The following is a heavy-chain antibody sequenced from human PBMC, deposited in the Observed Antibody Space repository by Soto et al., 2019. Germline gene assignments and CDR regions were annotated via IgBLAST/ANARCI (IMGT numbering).Heavy chain of an antibody. Sequence: PGESLKISCKGSGYIFTSYWISWVRQMPGKGLEWMGRIDPSDSYTNYSPSFQGHVTISADKSISTAYMQWSSLKASDTAMYYCARHYRSSWYSAFDIWGQGTMVTVSS. V-gene: IGHV5-10-1*01. D-gene: IGHD6-13*01. J-gene: IGHJ3*02. CDR1: GYIFTSYW. CDR2: IDPSDSYT. CDR3: ARHYRSSWYSAFDI.